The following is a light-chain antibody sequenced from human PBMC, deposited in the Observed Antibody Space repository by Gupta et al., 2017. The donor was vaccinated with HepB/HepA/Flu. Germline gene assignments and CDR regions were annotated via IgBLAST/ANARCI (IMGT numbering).Light chain of an antibody. CDR3: QQYNSYPLT. Sequence: DIQMTQSPSTLSASVGDRVTITCRASQSISSWLVWYQQKPGKAPKLLIYKASSLESGVPSRFSGSGSGTEFTLTISSLQPDDFATYYCQQYNSYPLTFGEGTKVEIK. CDR2: KAS. J-gene: IGKJ4*01. CDR1: QSISSW. V-gene: IGKV1-5*03.